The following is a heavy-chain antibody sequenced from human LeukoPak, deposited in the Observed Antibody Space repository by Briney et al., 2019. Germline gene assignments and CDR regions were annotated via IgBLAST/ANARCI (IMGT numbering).Heavy chain of an antibody. CDR3: ARTPSTSETAAGSFDY. D-gene: IGHD6-13*01. CDR1: GYTFTSYG. J-gene: IGHJ4*02. Sequence: WASVKVFCEASGYTFTSYGISWVRQAPGQGLEWMGWISAYNGNTNYAQKLQGRVTMTTDTSTSTAYMELRSLRSDDTAVYYCARTPSTSETAAGSFDYWGQGTLVTVSS. CDR2: ISAYNGNT. V-gene: IGHV1-18*01.